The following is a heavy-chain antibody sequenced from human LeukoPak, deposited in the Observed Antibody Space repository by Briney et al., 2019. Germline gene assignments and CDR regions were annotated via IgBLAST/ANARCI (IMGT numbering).Heavy chain of an antibody. V-gene: IGHV3-23*01. CDR2: ISGSGGST. CDR1: GFTFATYA. CDR3: AKVVHSSGSDDY. J-gene: IGHJ4*02. Sequence: GGSLRLSCAASGFTFATYAMSWVRQAPGKRLEWISSISGSGGSTYYSDSVKGRFTISRDNSKNTLHLQMNSLRAEDTAVYYCAKVVHSSGSDDYWGQGTLVTVSS. D-gene: IGHD3-22*01.